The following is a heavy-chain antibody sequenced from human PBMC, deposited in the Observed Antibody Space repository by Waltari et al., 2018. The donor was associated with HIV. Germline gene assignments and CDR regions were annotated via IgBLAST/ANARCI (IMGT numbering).Heavy chain of an antibody. CDR3: ATEEGYGSGSYLDY. Sequence: EEYLVESGGDLIKPGGCLRLSCSASGFTFSDAWMTWLRQAPGKGLEWVGHIKRKTYGGTTDYAAAVKGRFTISRDDSKNTLFLQMNSLKTEDTAVYYCATEEGYGSGSYLDYWGQGTLLTVSS. J-gene: IGHJ4*02. CDR2: IKRKTYGGTT. CDR1: GFTFSDAW. D-gene: IGHD3-10*01. V-gene: IGHV3-15*01.